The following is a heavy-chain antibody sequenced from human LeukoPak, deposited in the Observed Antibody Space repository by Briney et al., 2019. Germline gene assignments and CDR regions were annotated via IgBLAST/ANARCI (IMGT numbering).Heavy chain of an antibody. CDR2: FDPEDGEP. Sequence: ASVKVSCKVSGYTLTELSMHWVRPAPGKGLEWMGGFDPEDGEPIYAQKFQGRVTMTEDTSTDTAYMELSSLRSEDTAVYYCARGFSSAGYYFDYWGQGTLVTVSS. V-gene: IGHV1-24*01. D-gene: IGHD2-15*01. CDR1: GYTLTELS. CDR3: ARGFSSAGYYFDY. J-gene: IGHJ4*02.